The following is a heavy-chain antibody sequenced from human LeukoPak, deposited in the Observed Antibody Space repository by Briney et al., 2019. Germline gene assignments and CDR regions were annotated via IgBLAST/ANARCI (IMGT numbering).Heavy chain of an antibody. D-gene: IGHD2-15*01. J-gene: IGHJ4*02. Sequence: ETLSLTCAVYGGSFSGFYWSWVRQAPGKGLEWVSAISGSGGSTYYADSVKGRFTISRDNSKNTLYLQMNSLRAEDTAVYYCAKDRDIVVVVAGSSIDYWGQGTLVTASS. CDR1: GGSFSGFY. CDR2: ISGSGGST. V-gene: IGHV3-23*01. CDR3: AKDRDIVVVVAGSSIDY.